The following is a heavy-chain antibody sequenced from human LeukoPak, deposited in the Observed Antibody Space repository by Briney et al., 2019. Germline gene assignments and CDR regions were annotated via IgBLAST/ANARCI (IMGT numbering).Heavy chain of an antibody. J-gene: IGHJ5*02. CDR3: ARHSSFFSPLYP. CDR2: IYYSGST. V-gene: IGHV4-31*03. D-gene: IGHD1-26*01. Sequence: SETLSLTCTVSGGSISSGGYYWSWIRQHPGKGLEWIGYIYYSGSTYYNPSLKSRVTISVDTSKNQFSLKLSSVTAADAAVYYCARHSSFFSPLYPWGQGTLVTVSS. CDR1: GGSISSGGYY.